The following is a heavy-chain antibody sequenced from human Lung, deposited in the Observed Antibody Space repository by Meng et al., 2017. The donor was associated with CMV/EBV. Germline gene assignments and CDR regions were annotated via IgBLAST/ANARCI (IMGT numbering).Heavy chain of an antibody. CDR2: ISSGSTSI. D-gene: IGHD2-21*01. CDR1: GFTLSDSN. CDR3: ATDKGEGFDP. J-gene: IGHJ5*02. V-gene: IGHV3-21*01. Sequence: VQLVESGGGLVKPGGSLRLSCAASGFTLSDSNMNWVRQAPGKGLEWVSSISSGSTSIYYADSVKGRFTISRDNAKNSLYLQMNSLRAEDTALYYCATDKGEGFDPWGQGTPVTVSS.